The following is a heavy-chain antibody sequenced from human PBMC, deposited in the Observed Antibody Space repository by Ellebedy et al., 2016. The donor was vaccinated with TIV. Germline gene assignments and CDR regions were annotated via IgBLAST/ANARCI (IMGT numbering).Heavy chain of an antibody. D-gene: IGHD6-19*01. V-gene: IGHV4-34*01. CDR3: ARGGGSGWYRVGQH. CDR1: GGSFSGYY. J-gene: IGHJ1*01. Sequence: SETLSLTXAVYGGSFSGYYWSWIRQPPGKGLEWIGEINHSGSTNYNPSLKSRVTISVDTSKNQFSLKLSSVTAADTAVYYCARGGGSGWYRVGQHWGQGTLVTVSS. CDR2: INHSGST.